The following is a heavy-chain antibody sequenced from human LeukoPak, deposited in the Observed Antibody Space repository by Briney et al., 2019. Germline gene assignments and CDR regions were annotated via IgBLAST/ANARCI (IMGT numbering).Heavy chain of an antibody. CDR1: GFTLSSYW. D-gene: IGHD1-20*01. CDR2: MKQDGSEK. CDR3: AREAPAPYNWNDDYYYYYMDV. Sequence: GGSLRLSCAASGFTLSSYWMSWVRQAPGKGLEWVANMKQDGSEKYYVDSVKGRFTISRDNGKNSLYLQMNSLRAEDTAVYYCAREAPAPYNWNDDYYYYYMDVWGKGTTVTVSS. J-gene: IGHJ6*03. V-gene: IGHV3-7*01.